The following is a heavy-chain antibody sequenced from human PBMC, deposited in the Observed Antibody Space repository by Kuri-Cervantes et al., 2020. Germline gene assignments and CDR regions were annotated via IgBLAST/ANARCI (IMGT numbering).Heavy chain of an antibody. CDR1: GFTFNGFW. Sequence: GGSLRLSCAPSGFTFNGFWMSWVRLAPGKGLEWLAHVNKDGSEKYYADSVKGRFTISRDNAKNSLFLQMTSLRDEDTAIYYCARAGVAVAATLWDWGQGTLVTVSS. J-gene: IGHJ4*02. CDR3: ARAGVAVAATLWD. D-gene: IGHD6-19*01. V-gene: IGHV3-7*01. CDR2: VNKDGSEK.